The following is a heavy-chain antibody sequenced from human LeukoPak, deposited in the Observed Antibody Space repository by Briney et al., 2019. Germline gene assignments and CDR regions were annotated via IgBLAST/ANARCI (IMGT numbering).Heavy chain of an antibody. CDR2: IIPIFGTA. J-gene: IGHJ4*02. CDR1: GGTFGSYA. V-gene: IGHV1-69*05. Sequence: ASVKVSCKASGGTFGSYAISWVRQAPGQGLEWMGGIIPIFGTANYAQKFQGRVTITTDESTSTAYMELSSLRSEDTAVYYCAREGEYCSGGSCYFDYWGQGTLVTVSS. CDR3: AREGEYCSGGSCYFDY. D-gene: IGHD2-15*01.